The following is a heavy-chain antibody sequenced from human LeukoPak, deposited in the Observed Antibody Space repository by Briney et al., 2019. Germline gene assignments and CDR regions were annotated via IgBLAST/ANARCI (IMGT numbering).Heavy chain of an antibody. CDR2: IYYSGST. V-gene: IGHV4-39*07. D-gene: IGHD6-19*01. CDR3: ARMPVAGSSGHFDY. Sequence: SETLSLTCTVSGGSISSSSYYWGWIRQPPGKGLEWIGSIYYSGSTYYNPSLKSRVTISVNTSKNQFSLKLSSVTAADTAVYYCARMPVAGSSGHFDYWGQGTLVTVSS. J-gene: IGHJ4*02. CDR1: GGSISSSSYY.